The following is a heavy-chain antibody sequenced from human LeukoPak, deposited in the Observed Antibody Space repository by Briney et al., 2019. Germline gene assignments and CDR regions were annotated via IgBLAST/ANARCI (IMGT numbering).Heavy chain of an antibody. CDR1: GGSISSYY. D-gene: IGHD6-19*01. CDR3: ARAIAVWRSYYFDY. CDR2: IYYSGST. J-gene: IGHJ4*02. V-gene: IGHV4-59*12. Sequence: SETLSLTCTVSGGSISSYYWSWIRQPPGKGLEWIGSIYYSGSTYYNPSLKSRVTISVDTSKNQFSLKLSSVTAADTAVYYCARAIAVWRSYYFDYWGQGTLVTVSS.